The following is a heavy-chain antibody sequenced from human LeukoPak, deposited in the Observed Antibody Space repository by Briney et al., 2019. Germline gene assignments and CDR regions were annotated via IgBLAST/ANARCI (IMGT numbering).Heavy chain of an antibody. J-gene: IGHJ4*02. CDR2: ISDSGGKT. D-gene: IGHD3-10*01. CDR1: GFTFNNYA. CDR3: ADFGSGSYCFDY. Sequence: GGSLSLSFTAAGFTFNNYAMSWVRQAPGKGLEWVSHISDSGGKTYYADSVKGRFTISRDNSKNTLYLQMDSLRAEDTAIYYCADFGSGSYCFDYWGQGTLVTVSS. V-gene: IGHV3-23*01.